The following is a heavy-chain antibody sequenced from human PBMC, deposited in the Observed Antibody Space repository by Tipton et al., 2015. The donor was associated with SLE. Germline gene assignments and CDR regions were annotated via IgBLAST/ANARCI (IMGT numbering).Heavy chain of an antibody. CDR1: GFTFSRYA. CDR2: ISYEGRDK. CDR3: ARDGTWGPSDYSEHDYFYYGMDV. J-gene: IGHJ6*02. V-gene: IGHV3-30*09. Sequence: QLVQSGGGLVRPGRSLRLSCAASGFTFSRYAMHWVRQAPGKGPEWVAVISYEGRDKKYADSVKGRFAISRDDSKNTVYLQMNNLTSEDTAVYYCARDGTWGPSDYSEHDYFYYGMDVWGQGTTVTVSS. D-gene: IGHD4-11*01.